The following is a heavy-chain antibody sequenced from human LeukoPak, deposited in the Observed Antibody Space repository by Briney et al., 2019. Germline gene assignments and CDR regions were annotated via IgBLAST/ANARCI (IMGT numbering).Heavy chain of an antibody. CDR2: ISGSGDNT. Sequence: GGSLRLSCAASGFTYSSHAMTWVRQAAGKGLEWVSGISGSGDNTHYAVSVKGRFTISRDNSKNTLYLHMSGLRAEDTAVYYRAKVGDDFWSGYYSFFDSWGQGTLVTVSS. J-gene: IGHJ4*02. CDR3: AKVGDDFWSGYYSFFDS. V-gene: IGHV3-23*01. CDR1: GFTYSSHA. D-gene: IGHD3-3*01.